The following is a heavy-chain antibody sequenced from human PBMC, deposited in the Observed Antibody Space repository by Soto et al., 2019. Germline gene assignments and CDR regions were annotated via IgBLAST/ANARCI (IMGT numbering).Heavy chain of an antibody. V-gene: IGHV3-74*01. D-gene: IGHD6-19*01. Sequence: VRLVESGGGLVQPGGSLRLSCAASGFTFSSYWMHWVRQSPGKGLVWVSRISNDASSTTYADSVKGRFIISRDNAKNTLYLQMNSLRAEDTAVYFCVREGIAVAEMDYWGQGTLVTVSS. J-gene: IGHJ4*02. CDR2: ISNDASST. CDR1: GFTFSSYW. CDR3: VREGIAVAEMDY.